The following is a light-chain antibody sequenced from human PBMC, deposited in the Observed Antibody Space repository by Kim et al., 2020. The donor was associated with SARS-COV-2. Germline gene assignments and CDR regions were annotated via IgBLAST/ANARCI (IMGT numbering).Light chain of an antibody. CDR1: QSVSSNF. CDR3: QQYSTSFRT. V-gene: IGKV3-20*01. Sequence: EIVLTQSPGTLSLSPGQRATLSCRASQSVSSNFLAWYQQRPGQAPRLLIYDASNRASGIPDRFSGSGSGTDFTLTISRLEPEDFAVYYCQQYSTSFRTFCQGTKVEIK. CDR2: DAS. J-gene: IGKJ1*01.